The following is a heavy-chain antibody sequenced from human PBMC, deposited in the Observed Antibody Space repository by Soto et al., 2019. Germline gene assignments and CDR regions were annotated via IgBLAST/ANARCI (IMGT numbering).Heavy chain of an antibody. Sequence: TSETLSLTCTVSGGSISSYYWSWVRQPPGKGLEWVGYIYYSGRTNYNPSLKSRVTISLDTSKNQFSLRLSSVTAADTAVYYCARVVRADYYDDTNGYSRLRSFDLWGRGTLVTVSS. CDR1: GGSISSYY. CDR2: IYYSGRT. J-gene: IGHJ2*01. CDR3: ARVVRADYYDDTNGYSRLRSFDL. V-gene: IGHV4-59*01. D-gene: IGHD3-22*01.